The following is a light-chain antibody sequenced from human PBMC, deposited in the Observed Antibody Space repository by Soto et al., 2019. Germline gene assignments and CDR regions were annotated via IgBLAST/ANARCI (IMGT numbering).Light chain of an antibody. CDR2: GAS. CDR1: QSVRSSY. Sequence: EIVLTQSPGTLSLSPGERATLSCRASQSVRSSYLAWYQQKAGQAPRLLIYGASSRATGIPDRFSGSGSGTDFTLTISRLEPEDFAVYYCQQYSSSPPTFGQGTKVEIK. CDR3: QQYSSSPPT. V-gene: IGKV3-20*01. J-gene: IGKJ1*01.